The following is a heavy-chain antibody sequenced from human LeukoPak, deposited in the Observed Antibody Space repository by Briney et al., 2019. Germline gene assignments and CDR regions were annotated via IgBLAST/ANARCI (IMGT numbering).Heavy chain of an antibody. V-gene: IGHV4-59*10. CDR3: ARTYDSPGYYSPDYYYMDV. CDR1: GGSFSGYY. Sequence: PSETLSLTCAVYGGSFSGYYWSWIRQPAGKGLEWIGHICTSGSTNYNPSLKSRVTMSVDTSNNEFSLKLNSVTAADTAVYYCARTYDSPGYYSPDYYYMDVWGKGTTVTISS. J-gene: IGHJ6*03. CDR2: ICTSGST. D-gene: IGHD3-22*01.